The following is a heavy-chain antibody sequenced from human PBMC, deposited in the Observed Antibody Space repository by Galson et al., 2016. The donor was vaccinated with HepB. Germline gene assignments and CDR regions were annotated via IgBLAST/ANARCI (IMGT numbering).Heavy chain of an antibody. CDR1: GGSISSGGGYY. CDR3: ARAGGDAYNLGRHAFDI. CDR2: ISHSGST. J-gene: IGHJ3*02. D-gene: IGHD5-24*01. Sequence: TLSLTCTVSGGSISSGGGYYWSWIRQHPGKGLEWIGYISHSGSTNYSPSLKRRITISVDTSKNWISLNVNSATAADTAVYYCARAGGDAYNLGRHAFDIWGQGTVVTVAS. V-gene: IGHV4-31*03.